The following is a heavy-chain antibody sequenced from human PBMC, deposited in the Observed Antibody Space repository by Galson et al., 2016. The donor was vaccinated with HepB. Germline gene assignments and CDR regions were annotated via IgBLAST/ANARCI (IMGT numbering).Heavy chain of an antibody. CDR3: ARAGGDYSDYVYYHYFGMDV. J-gene: IGHJ6*02. Sequence: SVKVSCKASGYTFTTYALNWVRQAPGQRLEWMGWINPGNGNTEYSQRFQGRVTITRDTSASTAYMDLSSLRSEDTAVYYCARAGGDYSDYVYYHYFGMDVWGQGTTVTVSS. D-gene: IGHD4-11*01. V-gene: IGHV1-3*01. CDR2: INPGNGNT. CDR1: GYTFTTYA.